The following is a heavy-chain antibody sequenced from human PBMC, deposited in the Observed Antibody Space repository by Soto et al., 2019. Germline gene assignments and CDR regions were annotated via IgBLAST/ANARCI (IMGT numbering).Heavy chain of an antibody. CDR1: GYTFTSYA. V-gene: IGHV1-3*01. D-gene: IGHD6-13*01. CDR3: ARDSTGYSSSWLYYYYCFMDV. CDR2: INAGNGNT. Sequence: ASVKVSCKASGYTFTSYAMHWVRQAPGQRLEWMGWINAGNGNTKYSQMFQGRVTITRDTSASTAYMELSSLRSEDTAVYYCARDSTGYSSSWLYYYYCFMDVWAKRTTVTVSS. J-gene: IGHJ6*03.